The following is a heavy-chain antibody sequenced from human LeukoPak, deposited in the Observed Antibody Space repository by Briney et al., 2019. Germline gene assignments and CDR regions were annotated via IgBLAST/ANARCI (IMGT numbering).Heavy chain of an antibody. CDR2: ISYSGST. D-gene: IGHD1-26*01. J-gene: IGHJ4*02. CDR3: ATRRVGATFDY. CDR1: GFTFSSYA. Sequence: GSLRLSCAASGFTFSSYAMSWVRQAPGKGLEWIGCISYSGSTNYNPSLRSRVTMSLDTSKNQFSLTLSSVTAADTAVYFCATRRVGATFDYWGQGTLVTVSS. V-gene: IGHV4-59*01.